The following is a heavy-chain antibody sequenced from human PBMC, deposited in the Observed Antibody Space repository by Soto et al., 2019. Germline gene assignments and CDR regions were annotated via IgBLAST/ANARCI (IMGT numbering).Heavy chain of an antibody. D-gene: IGHD6-19*01. J-gene: IGHJ4*02. Sequence: EVQLLESVGGLVQPGGSLTVSCAASGFVFSHYAMTWVRQAPGKGLEWVSTVSENGDYTSYADSVKGRFTISRDNSKNTVFVQMNSLRAEDTAVYYCTRRTAVRNFDYWGQGTLVTVSS. CDR2: VSENGDYT. CDR3: TRRTAVRNFDY. V-gene: IGHV3-23*01. CDR1: GFVFSHYA.